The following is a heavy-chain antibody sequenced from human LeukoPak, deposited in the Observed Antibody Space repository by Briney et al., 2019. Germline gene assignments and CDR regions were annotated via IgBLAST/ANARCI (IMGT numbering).Heavy chain of an antibody. Sequence: SVKVSCKASGGTFSSYAISWVRQAPGQGLEWMGGIIPIFRTANYAQKFQGRVTITADESTSTAYMELSSLRSEDTAVYYCARAEYYYDSSGYLHFDYWGQGTLVTVSS. CDR3: ARAEYYYDSSGYLHFDY. CDR1: GGTFSSYA. CDR2: IIPIFRTA. J-gene: IGHJ4*02. D-gene: IGHD3-22*01. V-gene: IGHV1-69*13.